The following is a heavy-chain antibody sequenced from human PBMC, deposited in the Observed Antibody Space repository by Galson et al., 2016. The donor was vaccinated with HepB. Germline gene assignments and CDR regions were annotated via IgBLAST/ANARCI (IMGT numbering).Heavy chain of an antibody. V-gene: IGHV4-31*03. J-gene: IGHJ4*02. CDR3: ARVGLTSGKYDY. D-gene: IGHD6-19*01. Sequence: TLSLTCTVSGGSINNGGYYWSWIRQHPGKGLEWIGFIYYSGSTYYNPSLKSRVTISVDTSKNQFSLKLSSVTAADTAVYFCARVGLTSGKYDYWGQGTLVTVSS. CDR1: GGSINNGGYY. CDR2: IYYSGST.